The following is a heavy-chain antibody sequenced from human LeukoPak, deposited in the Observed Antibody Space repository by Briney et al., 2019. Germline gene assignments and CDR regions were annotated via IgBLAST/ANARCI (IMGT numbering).Heavy chain of an antibody. CDR3: ARDSTVTIEYYYGMDV. V-gene: IGHV1-69*04. CDR1: GYTFTSYG. D-gene: IGHD4-17*01. Sequence: SVKVSCKASGYTFTSYGISWVRQAPGQGLEWMGRIIPILGIANYAQKFQGRVTITADKSTSTAYMELSSLRSEDTAVYYCARDSTVTIEYYYGMDVWGQGTTVTVSS. J-gene: IGHJ6*02. CDR2: IIPILGIA.